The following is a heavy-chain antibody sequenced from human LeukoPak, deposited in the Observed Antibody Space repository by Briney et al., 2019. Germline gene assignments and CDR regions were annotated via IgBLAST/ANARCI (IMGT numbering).Heavy chain of an antibody. Sequence: SETLSLTCTVSGGSISSYYWGWIRQPPGKGLEWIGSIYYSGSTYYNPSLKSRVTISVDTSKNQFSLKLSSVTAADTAVYYCARPQCSSSWNDAFDIWGQGTMVTVSS. V-gene: IGHV4-39*01. CDR3: ARPQCSSSWNDAFDI. J-gene: IGHJ3*02. CDR1: GGSISSYY. D-gene: IGHD6-13*01. CDR2: IYYSGST.